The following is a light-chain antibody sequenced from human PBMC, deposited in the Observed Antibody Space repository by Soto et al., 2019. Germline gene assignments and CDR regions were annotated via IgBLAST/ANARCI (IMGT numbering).Light chain of an antibody. CDR1: SNY. Sequence: QSALTQPRSVSGCPGQSVTISCTGTSNYVSWYQQHPGKAPKLIISDVNKRPSGVPDRFSGSKSGRTASLTISGLLAEDEADYYCCSFAGSYTSVVFATGTKATVL. J-gene: IGLJ1*01. CDR2: DVN. V-gene: IGLV2-11*01. CDR3: CSFAGSYTSVV.